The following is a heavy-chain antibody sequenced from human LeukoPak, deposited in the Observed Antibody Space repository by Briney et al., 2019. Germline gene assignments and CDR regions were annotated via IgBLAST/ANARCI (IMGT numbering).Heavy chain of an antibody. V-gene: IGHV4-61*02. D-gene: IGHD7-27*01. CDR2: IYTSGST. Sequence: SQTLSLTCTVSVGSPSSVRYYWSWIRQPAGRGVEWIGRIYTSGSTNYNTSLKIRVTISVDTSKIQFSMKLSSVTAADAAVYYCARTTLRGTSWGFDPWGQGTLVTVSS. CDR3: ARTTLRGTSWGFDP. CDR1: VGSPSSVRYY. J-gene: IGHJ5*02.